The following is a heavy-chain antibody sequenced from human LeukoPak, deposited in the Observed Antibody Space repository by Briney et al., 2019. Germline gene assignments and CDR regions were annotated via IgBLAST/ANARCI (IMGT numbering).Heavy chain of an antibody. CDR1: GGSISSSSYY. CDR3: ARDSASIRYFDWLSGMMDSDAFDI. Sequence: PSETLSLTCTVSGGSISSSSYYWGWIRQPPGKGLEWIGSIYYSGSTYYNPSLKSRVTISVDTSKNQFSLKLSSVTAADTAVYYCARDSASIRYFDWLSGMMDSDAFDIWGQGTMVTVSS. V-gene: IGHV4-39*07. CDR2: IYYSGST. D-gene: IGHD3-9*01. J-gene: IGHJ3*02.